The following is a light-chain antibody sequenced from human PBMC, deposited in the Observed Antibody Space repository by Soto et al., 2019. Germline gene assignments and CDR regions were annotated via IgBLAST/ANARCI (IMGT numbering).Light chain of an antibody. J-gene: IGKJ2*01. CDR1: QSVSSSY. CDR3: QHYGSSPHT. CDR2: AAS. V-gene: IGKV3-20*01. Sequence: EIVLTQSPATLSLSPGERATLSCRASQSVSSSYLDWYQHKPGQAPSLLIYAASISATGIPDRFSGSGSWTDFTLTISSLETEDFAVYYCQHYGSSPHTFGEGTKLEIK.